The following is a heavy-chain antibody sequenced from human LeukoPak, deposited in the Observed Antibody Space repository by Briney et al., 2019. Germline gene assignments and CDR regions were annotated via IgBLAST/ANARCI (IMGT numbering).Heavy chain of an antibody. D-gene: IGHD2/OR15-2a*01. Sequence: GGSLRLSCAASGFNFSDFFMSWIRQAPGKGLEWLSYITNRGGTIYYADSVKGRLTVSRDNAKNSLYLQMNSLTAEDTAVYYCARSSTYPEYWGQGTPVTVSS. V-gene: IGHV3-11*01. CDR2: ITNRGGTI. J-gene: IGHJ4*02. CDR3: ARSSTYPEY. CDR1: GFNFSDFF.